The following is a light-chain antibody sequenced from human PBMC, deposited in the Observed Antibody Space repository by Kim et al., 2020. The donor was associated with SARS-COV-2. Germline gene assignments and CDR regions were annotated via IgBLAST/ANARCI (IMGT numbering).Light chain of an antibody. CDR3: AAWDTSLRAAV. V-gene: IGLV1-51*01. J-gene: IGLJ2*01. CDR2: DNN. CDR1: RPEHGVNY. Sequence: MSCCGHRPEHGVNYVTGDQQLQGTGPQILIYDNNKRSSGIPYRFSGSKSGTSATLGITGLQTGDEGDYYCAAWDTSLRAAVFGGGTQLTVL.